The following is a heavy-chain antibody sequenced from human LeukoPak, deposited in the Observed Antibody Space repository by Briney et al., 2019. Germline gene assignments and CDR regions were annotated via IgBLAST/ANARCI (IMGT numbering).Heavy chain of an antibody. CDR1: GGTFSSYA. Sequence: ASVKVSCKASGGTFSSYAISWVRQAPGQGLEWMGRIIPIFGTANYAQKFQGRVTITTDESPSTAYMELSSLRSEDTAVYYCARDRGSGWLPYYFDYWGQGTLVTVSS. D-gene: IGHD6-19*01. J-gene: IGHJ4*02. CDR2: IIPIFGTA. V-gene: IGHV1-69*05. CDR3: ARDRGSGWLPYYFDY.